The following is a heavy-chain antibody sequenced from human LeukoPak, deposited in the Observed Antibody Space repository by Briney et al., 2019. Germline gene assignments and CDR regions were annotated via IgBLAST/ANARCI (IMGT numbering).Heavy chain of an antibody. CDR1: GFIVSSNH. CDR2: IYNGVNT. CDR3: ARASQWLAFDS. Sequence: GGSLRLSCAASGFIVSSNHMTWVRQAPGKGLEWGSVIYNGVNTNYADSVKGRFSISRDSSKNTLFLQMNSLRAEDTAVYYCARASQWLAFDSWGQGTLVTVSS. V-gene: IGHV3-66*01. J-gene: IGHJ4*02. D-gene: IGHD6-19*01.